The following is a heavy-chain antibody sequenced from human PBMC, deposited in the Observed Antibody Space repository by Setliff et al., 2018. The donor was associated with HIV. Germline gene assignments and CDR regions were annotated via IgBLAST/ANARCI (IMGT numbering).Heavy chain of an antibody. CDR2: INHSGST. J-gene: IGHJ4*02. D-gene: IGHD6-6*01. Sequence: SETLSLTCTVSGGSISSYYWSWIRQPPGKGLEWIGEINHSGSTNYNPSRQSRVTISVDTSKNQFSLKLSSVTAADTAVYYCARGRVGAARCYFDYWGQGTLVTVSS. V-gene: IGHV4-34*01. CDR1: GGSISSYY. CDR3: ARGRVGAARCYFDY.